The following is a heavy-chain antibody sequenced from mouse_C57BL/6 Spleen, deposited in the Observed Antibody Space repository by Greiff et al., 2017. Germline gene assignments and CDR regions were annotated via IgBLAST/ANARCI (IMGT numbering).Heavy chain of an antibody. CDR1: GYSITSGYY. V-gene: IGHV3-6*01. J-gene: IGHJ3*01. CDR3: ARGDGTFAY. CDR2: ISYDGSN. Sequence: EVKLQESGPGLVKPSQSLSLTCSVTGYSITSGYYWNWIRQFPVNKPEWMGYISYDGSNNYNPSLKNRISITRDTSKNQFFLKLNSVTTEDTATYYCARGDGTFAYWGQGTLVTVSA. D-gene: IGHD3-3*01.